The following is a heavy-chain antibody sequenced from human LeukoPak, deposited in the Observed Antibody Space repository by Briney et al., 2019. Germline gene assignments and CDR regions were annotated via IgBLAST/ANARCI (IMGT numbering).Heavy chain of an antibody. V-gene: IGHV3-30*02. D-gene: IGHD2-2*01. CDR2: IRYDGSNK. J-gene: IGHJ3*02. CDR3: AKDRGYCSSTSRRAFDI. Sequence: GGSLRLSCAASGFTFSSYGMHWVRQAPGKGLEWVAFIRYDGSNKYYADSVKGRFTISRDNSKNTLYLQMNSLRAEDTAVYYCAKDRGYCSSTSRRAFDIWGQGTMVTVSS. CDR1: GFTFSSYG.